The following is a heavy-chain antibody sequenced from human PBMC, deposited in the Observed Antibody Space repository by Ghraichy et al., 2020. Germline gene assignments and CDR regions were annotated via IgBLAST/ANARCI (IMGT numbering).Heavy chain of an antibody. V-gene: IGHV4-61*02. D-gene: IGHD5-12*01. J-gene: IGHJ4*02. CDR2: VYTPGST. CDR1: GSSISSGSYY. Sequence: SETLSLTCTVSGSSISSGSYYLYRLRQPAGKRLEWIGRVYTPGSTKYNPSLESRVTMSVDTSRAQFSLRLTSVTAADSAIYYCARGRGPRFDFWGQGLLVTVSS. CDR3: ARGRGPRFDF.